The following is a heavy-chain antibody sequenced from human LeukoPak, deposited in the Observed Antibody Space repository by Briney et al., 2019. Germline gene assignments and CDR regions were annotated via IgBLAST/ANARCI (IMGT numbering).Heavy chain of an antibody. CDR2: ISGSGGST. CDR1: GFAFHAFD. J-gene: IGHJ4*02. V-gene: IGHV3-23*01. D-gene: IGHD3-10*01. CDR3: AKGEDYGSGSFDY. Sequence: GGSLRLSCAASGFAFHAFDMYWVRQAPGKGLEWVSAISGSGGSTYYADSVKGRFTISRDNSKNTLYLQMNSLRAEDTAVYYCAKGEDYGSGSFDYWGQGTLVTVSS.